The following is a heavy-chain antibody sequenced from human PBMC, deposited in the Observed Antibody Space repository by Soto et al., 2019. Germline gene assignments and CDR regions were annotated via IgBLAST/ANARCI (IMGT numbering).Heavy chain of an antibody. CDR2: ISYDGSNK. J-gene: IGHJ4*02. V-gene: IGHV3-30*03. Sequence: QVQLVESGGGVVQPGRSLRLSCAASGFPFTTYGMHWVREGPGKGLEWVAVISYDGSNKYYADSVKGRFTISRDNSKNTLDLQMHSLRPEDTALYYCVGGQYYFDYRGQGTLVTVSS. CDR3: VGGQYYFDY. CDR1: GFPFTTYG. D-gene: IGHD3-10*01.